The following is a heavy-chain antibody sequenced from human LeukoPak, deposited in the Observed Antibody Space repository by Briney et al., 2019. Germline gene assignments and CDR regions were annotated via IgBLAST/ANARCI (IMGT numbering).Heavy chain of an antibody. V-gene: IGHV3-15*01. J-gene: IGHJ6*02. CDR1: GFTFSNAW. Sequence: GGSLRLSCAASGFTFSNAWMSWVRQAPGKGLEWVGRIKSKTDGGTTDYATPVKGRFTISRDDSKNTLYLQMNSLRAEDTAVYYCARGDYYGSGSYLGYYYYYYGMDVWGQGTTVTVSS. CDR3: ARGDYYGSGSYLGYYYYYYGMDV. CDR2: IKSKTDGGTT. D-gene: IGHD3-10*01.